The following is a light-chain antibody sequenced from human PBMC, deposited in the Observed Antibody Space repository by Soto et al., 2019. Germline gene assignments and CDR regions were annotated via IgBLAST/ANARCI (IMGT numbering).Light chain of an antibody. CDR1: SSYIGAGYD. CDR2: GNS. V-gene: IGLV1-40*01. J-gene: IGLJ2*01. Sequence: QSVLTQPPSVSGARGQRVTISCTGSSSYIGAGYDVHWYQQLPGTAPKLLIYGNSNRPSGVPDRFSGSKSGTSASLAITGLQAEDEADYYCQSYDSSLSRVFGGGTKLTVL. CDR3: QSYDSSLSRV.